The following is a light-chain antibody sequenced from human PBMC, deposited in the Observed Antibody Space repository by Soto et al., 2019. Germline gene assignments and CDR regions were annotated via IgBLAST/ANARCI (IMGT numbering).Light chain of an antibody. J-gene: IGLJ1*01. CDR1: SRNIGANA. Sequence: QPVLTQSPSVSAAPSQRVTISCSGSSRNIGANAVNWYQQLPGKAPKLIMYFDDLSPLGVSNRFSGSKSGTSASLAINGLQSEDEADYFCAAWDDTLNGLVFGSGTKVTVL. CDR2: FDD. CDR3: AAWDDTLNGLV. V-gene: IGLV1-36*01.